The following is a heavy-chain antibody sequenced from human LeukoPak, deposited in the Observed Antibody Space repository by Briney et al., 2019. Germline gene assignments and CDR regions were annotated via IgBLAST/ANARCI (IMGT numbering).Heavy chain of an antibody. J-gene: IGHJ4*01. V-gene: IGHV4-59*01. CDR3: ASYADYRFDY. CDR2: IYYSGST. CDR1: GGSISSYY. Sequence: SETLSLTCTVSGGSISSYYWTWIRQPPGKGLEWIGYIYYSGSTNHNPSLKSRVTISVDTSKNQFSLKLSSVTAADTAVYYCASYADYRFDYWGHGTLVTVSS. D-gene: IGHD4-17*01.